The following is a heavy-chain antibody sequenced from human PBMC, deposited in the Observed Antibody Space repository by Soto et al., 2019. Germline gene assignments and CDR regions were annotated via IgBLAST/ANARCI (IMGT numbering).Heavy chain of an antibody. CDR2: ISAYNGNT. CDR3: ARLYDFWSGYYFYYYYYGMDV. CDR1: GYTFTSYG. D-gene: IGHD3-3*01. V-gene: IGHV1-18*01. Sequence: QVQLVQSGAEVKKPGASVKVSWKASGYTFTSYGISWVRQAPGEGLEWMGWISAYNGNTNYAQKLQGRVTMTTDTSTSTAYMELRSLRSDDTAVYYCARLYDFWSGYYFYYYYYGMDVWGQGTTVTVSS. J-gene: IGHJ6*02.